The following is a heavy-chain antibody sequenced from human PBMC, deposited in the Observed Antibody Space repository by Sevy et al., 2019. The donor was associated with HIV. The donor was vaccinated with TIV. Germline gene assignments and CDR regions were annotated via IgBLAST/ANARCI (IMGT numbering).Heavy chain of an antibody. Sequence: SETLSLTCSVSGGSMNIYYWNWIRQPPGKGLEWIGFIYYSGSTNYNPSLKSRVTISVDTSKNQFSLKLSSVTAADTAVYYCARVGFNWNDVDYWGQGTLVTVSS. CDR3: ARVGFNWNDVDY. CDR1: GGSMNIYY. J-gene: IGHJ4*02. V-gene: IGHV4-59*01. CDR2: IYYSGST. D-gene: IGHD1-20*01.